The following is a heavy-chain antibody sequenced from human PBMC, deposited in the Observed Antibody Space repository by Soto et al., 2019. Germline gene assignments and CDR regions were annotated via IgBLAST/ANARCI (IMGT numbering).Heavy chain of an antibody. CDR3: ARRDTSGFLRYFDN. D-gene: IGHD3-3*01. CDR2: IVPNVGTV. Sequence: QMQLVQSGAEVKKPGSSVKVSCKASGGTLSSFINYPINWVRQAPGQGLEWMGGIVPNVGTVNYAQKFQGRVTLTEDKSTGTAYMEVSSQRSEDTALYYCARRDTSGFLRYFDNWGQGTLVTVSS. V-gene: IGHV1-69*06. CDR1: GGTLSSFINYP. J-gene: IGHJ4*02.